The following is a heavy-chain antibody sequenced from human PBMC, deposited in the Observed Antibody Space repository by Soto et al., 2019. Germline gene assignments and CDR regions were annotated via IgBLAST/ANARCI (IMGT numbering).Heavy chain of an antibody. V-gene: IGHV2-5*02. CDR2: IYWDDDK. CDR3: VQSRCGGDCLQSYSSHSYYGLDV. D-gene: IGHD2-21*02. J-gene: IGHJ6*02. CDR1: GLSLSTTGVG. Sequence: QITLKESGPTLVKPTQTLTLTCTFSGLSLSTTGVGVGWIRQPPGKALEWLALIYWDDDKRYSPSLKSRHTIPKDTSKTQVVLTMTNLDPVDTATYYCVQSRCGGDCLQSYSSHSYYGLDVWGQGTTVTVSS.